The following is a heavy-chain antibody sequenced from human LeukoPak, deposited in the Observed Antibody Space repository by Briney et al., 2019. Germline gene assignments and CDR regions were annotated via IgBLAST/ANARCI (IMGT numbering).Heavy chain of an antibody. J-gene: IGHJ3*02. Sequence: SVTLSFTCTGSAGCISSYYWSWIRQANGQGLDWIRRIYNSGSTNSPSLKSRVTLSVDTSKNQFSLKLSSVTAADTAVYYCAGGRDGYNSGAFDIWGQGTMVTVSS. D-gene: IGHD5-24*01. V-gene: IGHV4-4*07. CDR2: IYNSGST. CDR3: AGGRDGYNSGAFDI. CDR1: AGCISSYY.